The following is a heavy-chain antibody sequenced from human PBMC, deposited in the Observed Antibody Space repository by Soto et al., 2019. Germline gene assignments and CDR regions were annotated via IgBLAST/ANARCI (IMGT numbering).Heavy chain of an antibody. CDR1: GFTFSSHS. D-gene: IGHD6-19*01. CDR2: ISSSSSII. J-gene: IGHJ3*02. CDR3: AREGSSGWPDAFDI. Sequence: GGSLRLSCAASGFTFSSHSMNWVRQAPGKGLEWVSYISSSSSIIYYADSVKGRFTISRDNAKNSLYLQMNSLRDEDTAVYYCAREGSSGWPDAFDIWGQGTMVTVSS. V-gene: IGHV3-48*02.